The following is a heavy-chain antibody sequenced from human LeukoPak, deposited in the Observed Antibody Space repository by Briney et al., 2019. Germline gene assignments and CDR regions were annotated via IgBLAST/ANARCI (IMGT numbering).Heavy chain of an antibody. CDR1: GYTFSIYA. D-gene: IGHD1-26*01. V-gene: IGHV1-3*04. J-gene: IGHJ4*02. CDR3: VRSREGCSGICVFDY. CDR2: INTGNGNT. Sequence: ASVKVSCKTSGYTFSIYAIHWVRQAPGQSLQWMGWINTGNGNTKYSQKFQGRVTITRGTSAITAYMELSSLTSGDTAVYYCVRSREGCSGICVFDYWGQGTLVTVSS.